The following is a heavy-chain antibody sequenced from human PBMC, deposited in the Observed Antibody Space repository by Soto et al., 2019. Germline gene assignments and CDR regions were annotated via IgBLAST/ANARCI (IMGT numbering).Heavy chain of an antibody. CDR1: GFTFSSNY. Sequence: LXLSFAASGFTFSSNYMSWVRQAPGKGLEWVSVIYSGGSTYYADSVKGRFTISRDNSKNTLYLQMNRLRAEDTAVYYCARAPYYYDSSGYPYAFDYWGQGTLVTVYS. V-gene: IGHV3-53*01. CDR3: ARAPYYYDSSGYPYAFDY. J-gene: IGHJ4*02. D-gene: IGHD3-22*01. CDR2: IYSGGST.